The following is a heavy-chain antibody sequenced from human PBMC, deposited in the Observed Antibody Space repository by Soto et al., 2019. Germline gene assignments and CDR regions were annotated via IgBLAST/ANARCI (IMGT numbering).Heavy chain of an antibody. CDR1: GGSISSGGYS. CDR2: IYHSGST. V-gene: IGHV4-30-2*01. Sequence: QLQLQESGSGLVKPSQTLSITCAVSGGSISSGGYSWSWIRQPPGKGLEWIGYIYHSGSTYYNPSLRSRVTISVDRSKNQFSLKLSSVTAADTAVSYCAAGGGVPRYYWGQSILVTVSS. CDR3: AAGGGVPRYY. D-gene: IGHD2-8*02. J-gene: IGHJ4*02.